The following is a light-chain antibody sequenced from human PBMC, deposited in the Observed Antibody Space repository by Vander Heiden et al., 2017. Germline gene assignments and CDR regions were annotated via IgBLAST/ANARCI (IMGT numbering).Light chain of an antibody. Sequence: QSVLTQPPSASGTPGQRVTISCSGSNSNIGSNTVNWYQQLPGTAPKLLIYSNNQRPSGVPDRFSGSKSGTSASLAISGLQSEDEADYYCAAWDDSLNGWVCGGGTKL. CDR1: NSNIGSNT. V-gene: IGLV1-44*01. CDR2: SNN. J-gene: IGLJ3*02. CDR3: AAWDDSLNGWV.